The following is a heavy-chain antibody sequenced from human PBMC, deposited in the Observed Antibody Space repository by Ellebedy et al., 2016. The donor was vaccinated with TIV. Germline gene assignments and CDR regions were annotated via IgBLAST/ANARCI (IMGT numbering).Heavy chain of an antibody. Sequence: GESLKISXPASGFTFSSYAMSWVSQAPGKGLEWVSAISGSGGSTYYADSVKGRFTISRDNSKNTLYLQMNSLRAEDTAVYYCAGGGYCSSTSCYRGWFDPWGQGTLVTVSS. CDR2: ISGSGGST. CDR3: AGGGYCSSTSCYRGWFDP. V-gene: IGHV3-23*01. CDR1: GFTFSSYA. D-gene: IGHD2-2*01. J-gene: IGHJ5*02.